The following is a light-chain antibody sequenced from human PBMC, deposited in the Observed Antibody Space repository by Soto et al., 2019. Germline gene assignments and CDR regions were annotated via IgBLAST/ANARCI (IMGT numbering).Light chain of an antibody. V-gene: IGKV3-15*01. CDR3: QQYDNWCA. J-gene: IGKJ1*01. Sequence: EIVMTQSPATLSVSPGERATLSCRASQSISSSLAWYQQKAGQAPRLLIYGASTRATGFPARFSGSGSGTDFTLTISSLQSEDFAVYYCQQYDNWCAFGQGTKVEIK. CDR2: GAS. CDR1: QSISSS.